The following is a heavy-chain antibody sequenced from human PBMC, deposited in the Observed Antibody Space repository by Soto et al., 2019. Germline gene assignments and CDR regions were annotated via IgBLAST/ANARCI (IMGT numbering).Heavy chain of an antibody. J-gene: IGHJ6*03. D-gene: IGHD3-10*01. CDR1: GGSISSYY. Sequence: SETLSLTCTVSGGSISSYYWSWIRQPPGKGLEWIGYIYYSGSTNYNPSLKSRVTISVDTSKNQFSLKLSSVTAADTAVYYCARDLKTSGSYYYYMDVWGKGTTVTVSS. CDR3: ARDLKTSGSYYYYMDV. V-gene: IGHV4-59*01. CDR2: IYYSGST.